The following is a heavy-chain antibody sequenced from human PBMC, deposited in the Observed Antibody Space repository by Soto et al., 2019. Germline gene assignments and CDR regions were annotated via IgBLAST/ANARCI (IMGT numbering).Heavy chain of an antibody. CDR1: GDSVSSNSAA. Sequence: SQTLSLTCVISGDSVSSNSAAWNWIRQSPSRGLEWLGRTYYRSKWYNDYAVSVKSRITINPDTSKNQFSLQLNSLRAEDTAVYYCARVPQQYYYGMDVWGQGTTVTVSS. J-gene: IGHJ6*02. CDR3: ARVPQQYYYGMDV. CDR2: TYYRSKWYN. V-gene: IGHV6-1*01.